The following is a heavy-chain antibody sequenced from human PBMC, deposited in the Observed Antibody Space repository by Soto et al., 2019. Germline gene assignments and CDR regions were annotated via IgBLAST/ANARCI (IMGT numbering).Heavy chain of an antibody. V-gene: IGHV1-69*12. Sequence: QVQLVQSGAEVKKPGSSVKVSCKASGGTFSNYPVSWVRQAPGQGLEWMGGIIPIFGTVNYAQKFQGRLTITADESPSTAYRELSSLRSEDTAVYYCARGNHRWLQLWYFDLWGRGTLVTFSS. CDR3: ARGNHRWLQLWYFDL. CDR2: IIPIFGTV. CDR1: GGTFSNYP. D-gene: IGHD5-12*01. J-gene: IGHJ2*01.